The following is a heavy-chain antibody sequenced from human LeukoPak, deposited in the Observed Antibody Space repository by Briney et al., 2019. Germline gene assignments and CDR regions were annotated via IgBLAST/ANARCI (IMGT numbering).Heavy chain of an antibody. CDR1: GFTFSSYA. J-gene: IGHJ6*04. CDR2: ISYDGSNK. D-gene: IGHD2-2*02. Sequence: GGSLRLSCAASGFTFSSYAMHWVRQAPGKGLEWVAVISYDGSNKYYADSVKGRFTISRDDSKNTLYLQMNSLRAEDTALYYCAKGTDSSTTSCYTSLGLWGKGTTVTVSS. V-gene: IGHV3-30-3*01. CDR3: AKGTDSSTTSCYTSLGL.